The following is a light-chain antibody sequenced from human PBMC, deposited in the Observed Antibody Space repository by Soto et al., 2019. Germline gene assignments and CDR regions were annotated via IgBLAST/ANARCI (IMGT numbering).Light chain of an antibody. CDR1: QSISGNY. V-gene: IGKV3-20*01. J-gene: IGKJ5*01. Sequence: EIVLTQSPGTLSLSPGERATLSCRASQSISGNYLAWYQQKPGQAPRLLIYGASNRPTGIPERFRGSGSGTDFTLTISRLEPQDSAMYYCQQYVISVTFGQGTRLEI. CDR2: GAS. CDR3: QQYVISVT.